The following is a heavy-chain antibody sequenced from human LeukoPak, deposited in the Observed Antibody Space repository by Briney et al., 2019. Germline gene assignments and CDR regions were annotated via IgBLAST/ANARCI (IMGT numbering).Heavy chain of an antibody. CDR1: GYTFTDYY. Sequence: ASVKVSCKASGYTFTDYYIHWVRQAPGQGLEWMGWINPNSGDTHFAQKLQGRVTMTEDTSTDTAYMELSSLRSEDTAVYYCATDKTAHPWGQGTLVTVSS. J-gene: IGHJ5*02. CDR3: ATDKTAHP. V-gene: IGHV1-2*02. CDR2: INPNSGDT. D-gene: IGHD5-18*01.